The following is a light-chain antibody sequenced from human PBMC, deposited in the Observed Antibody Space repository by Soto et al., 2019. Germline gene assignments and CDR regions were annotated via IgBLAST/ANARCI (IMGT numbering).Light chain of an antibody. CDR2: GAS. Sequence: EIVVTQSPGTLALSPGARATLSCRVSQSVSSSSLAWYQQKPGQAPRLLIYGASTRATGIPARFSGSGSGTEFTLTISSLQSEDFAVYYCQQYNNWPGTFGQGTRLEIK. CDR1: QSVSSS. J-gene: IGKJ5*01. V-gene: IGKV3-15*01. CDR3: QQYNNWPGT.